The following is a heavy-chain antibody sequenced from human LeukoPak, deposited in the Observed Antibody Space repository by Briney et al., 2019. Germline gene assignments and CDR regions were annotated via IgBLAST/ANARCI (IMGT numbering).Heavy chain of an antibody. J-gene: IGHJ4*02. CDR2: IIPSVVST. V-gene: IGHV1-46*01. CDR1: GYSFTSYY. CDR3: ARSYCGGDCYLLQWARPGDY. D-gene: IGHD2-21*02. Sequence: GASVKLSCKASGYSFTSYYMHYDRGAVGQALERMRVIIPSVVSTSYAQKFQVRVTMTRDMSTSTVYMELSSLRSEDTAVYYCARSYCGGDCYLLQWARPGDYRGQGTLVTVSS.